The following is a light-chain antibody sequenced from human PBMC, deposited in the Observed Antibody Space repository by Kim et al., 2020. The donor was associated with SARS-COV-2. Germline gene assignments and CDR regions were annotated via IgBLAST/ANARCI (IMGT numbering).Light chain of an antibody. V-gene: IGLV1-44*01. CDR1: TSNIESNA. J-gene: IGLJ2*01. CDR3: AAWDDNLKGVL. Sequence: ELTQPPSASGTPGQRVTISCSGSTSNIESNAVNWYQQFSGTAPKLLIYSNDQRPSGVPDRFSGSKSGTSGSLAISGLQSEDEADYYCAAWDDNLKGVLFGGGTQLTVL. CDR2: SND.